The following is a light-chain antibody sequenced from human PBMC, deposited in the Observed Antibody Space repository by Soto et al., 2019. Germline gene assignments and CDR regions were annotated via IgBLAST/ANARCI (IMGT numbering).Light chain of an antibody. V-gene: IGLV2-11*01. J-gene: IGLJ1*01. CDR3: CSYAGTLCV. CDR2: DVS. Sequence: QSALTQPRSVTGSPGQSVTISCTGTSSDFGGYNYVSWYQHHPGKATKLMIYDVSERPSGVPDRFSGSKSGNTASLTISGLQAEDEADYYCCSYAGTLCVFGSGNTVTVL. CDR1: SSDFGGYNY.